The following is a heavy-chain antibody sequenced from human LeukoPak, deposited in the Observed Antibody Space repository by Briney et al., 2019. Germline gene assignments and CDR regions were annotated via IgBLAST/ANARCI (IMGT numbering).Heavy chain of an antibody. J-gene: IGHJ3*02. CDR3: ARASNYYDSSGSGQGGAFDI. CDR1: GFTFSSYD. Sequence: GGSLRLSCAASGFTFSSYDMHWVRQATGKGLEWVPAIGTAGDTYYPGSVKGRFTISRENAKNSLYLQMNSLRAGDTAVYYCARASNYYDSSGSGQGGAFDIWGQGTMVTVSS. CDR2: IGTAGDT. D-gene: IGHD3-22*01. V-gene: IGHV3-13*01.